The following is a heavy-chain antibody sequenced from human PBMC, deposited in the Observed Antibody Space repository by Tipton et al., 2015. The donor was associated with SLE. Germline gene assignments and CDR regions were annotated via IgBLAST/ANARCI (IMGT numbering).Heavy chain of an antibody. CDR1: GGSFSSSSYY. CDR2: IYYSGST. V-gene: IGHV4-39*01. Sequence: TLSLTCTVSGGSFSSSSYYWGWIRQPPGKGLEAFGSIYYSGSTYYNPSLKSRVTISVDTSKNQFSLKLSSVTAADTAVYYCARQQRRAFDIWGQGTMITVSS. D-gene: IGHD5-18*01. CDR3: ARQQRRAFDI. J-gene: IGHJ3*02.